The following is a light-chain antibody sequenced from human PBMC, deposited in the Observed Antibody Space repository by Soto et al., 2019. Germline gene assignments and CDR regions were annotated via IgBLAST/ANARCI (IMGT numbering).Light chain of an antibody. CDR2: EVS. CDR3: SSFTTSDTVL. J-gene: IGLJ2*01. Sequence: QSALTQPASVSGSPGQSITISCTGTSSDIGYYNFVSWYQQHPGKAPKLMIYEVSNRPSGVSNRFSGSKSGNTASLTISGLQAEDEADYYCSSFTTSDTVLFGGGTKLT. CDR1: SSDIGYYNF. V-gene: IGLV2-14*01.